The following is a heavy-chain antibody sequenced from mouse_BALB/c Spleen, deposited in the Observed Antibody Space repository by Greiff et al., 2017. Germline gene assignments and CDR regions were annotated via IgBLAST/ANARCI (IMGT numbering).Heavy chain of an antibody. V-gene: IGHV1S81*02. D-gene: IGHD3-1*01. CDR3: TREGGLPWFAY. J-gene: IGHJ3*01. Sequence: QVQLQQPGAELVRPGASVKLSCKASGYTFTSYYMYWVKQRPGQGLEWIGEINPSNGGTNFNEKFKSKATLTVDKSSSTAYMQLSSLTSEDSAVYYCTREGGLPWFAYWGQGTLVTVSA. CDR1: GYTFTSYY. CDR2: INPSNGGT.